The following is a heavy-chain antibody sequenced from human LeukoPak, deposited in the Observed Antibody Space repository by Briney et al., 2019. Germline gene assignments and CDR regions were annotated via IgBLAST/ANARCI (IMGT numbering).Heavy chain of an antibody. CDR2: ISAYNGNT. CDR1: GYTFTSYG. CDR3: ARDPWFSYYYYMDV. D-gene: IGHD3-22*01. Sequence: GAPVKVSCKASGYTFTSYGISWVRQAPGQGLEWMGWISAYNGNTNYAQKLQGRVTMTTDTSTSTAYMELRSLRSDDTAVYYCARDPWFSYYYYMDVWGKGTTVTVSS. J-gene: IGHJ6*03. V-gene: IGHV1-18*01.